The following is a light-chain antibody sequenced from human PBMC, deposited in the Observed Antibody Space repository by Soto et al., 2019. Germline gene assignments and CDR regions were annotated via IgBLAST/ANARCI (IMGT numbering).Light chain of an antibody. V-gene: IGLV2-14*01. CDR3: SSYTSSSTPYV. CDR1: SSDVGGYNY. J-gene: IGLJ1*01. CDR2: DVS. Sequence: ALTQPASVSGSPGQSITISCTGTSSDVGGYNYVSWYQQHPGKAPELMIYDVSSRPSGVSNRFSGAKSGNTASLTISGLQTEDEADYYCSSYTSSSTPYVFGTGTKVTVL.